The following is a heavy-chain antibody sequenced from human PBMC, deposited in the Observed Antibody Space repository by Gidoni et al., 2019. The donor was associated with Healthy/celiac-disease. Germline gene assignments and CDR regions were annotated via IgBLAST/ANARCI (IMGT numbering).Heavy chain of an antibody. Sequence: QVQLQQWGAGLLKPSETLSLTCAVYGGSFSGYYWSWIRQPPGKGLEWIGEINHSGSTNYNPSLKSRVTISVDTSKNQFSLKLSSVTAADTAVYYCARGRGSSSWLDNWFDPWGQGTLVTVSS. D-gene: IGHD6-13*01. CDR3: ARGRGSSSWLDNWFDP. J-gene: IGHJ5*02. CDR1: GGSFSGYY. V-gene: IGHV4-34*01. CDR2: INHSGST.